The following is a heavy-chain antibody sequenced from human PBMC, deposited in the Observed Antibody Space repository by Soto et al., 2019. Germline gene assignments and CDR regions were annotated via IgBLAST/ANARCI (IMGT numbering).Heavy chain of an antibody. CDR2: ITGSSIYI. D-gene: IGHD6-13*01. CDR1: GFIFNTYS. CDR3: TRSIAAAGTPFGY. J-gene: IGHJ4*02. Sequence: GGSLRLSCAASGFIFNTYSMNWVRQAPGKGLEWVASITGSSIYIYYADSVKGRFTIFRDNAENSLFLQMSSLRAEDTAGYYCTRSIAAAGTPFGYWGRGARVTVSS. V-gene: IGHV3-21*01.